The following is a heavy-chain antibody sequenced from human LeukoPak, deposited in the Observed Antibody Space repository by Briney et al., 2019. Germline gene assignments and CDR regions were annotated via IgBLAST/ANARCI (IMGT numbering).Heavy chain of an antibody. J-gene: IGHJ4*02. D-gene: IGHD1-1*01. CDR1: GFTFSSYG. CDR2: IIGSGSST. CDR3: ARQTSATFDY. V-gene: IGHV3-23*01. Sequence: PGGSLRLSCAASGFTFSSYGMSWVRRAPGKGLQWVSVIIGSGSSTYYADSVKGRFTISRDNARNTLYLQMNSLRAEDTAVYYCARQTSATFDYWGQGTLVTVSS.